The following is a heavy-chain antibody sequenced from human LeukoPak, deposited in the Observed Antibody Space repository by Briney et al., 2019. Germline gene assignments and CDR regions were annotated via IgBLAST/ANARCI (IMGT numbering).Heavy chain of an antibody. Sequence: ASVKVSCKASGYXFSDFYIHWVRQAPGQGLEWMGWINPKSGYTNYAQTFQGRVTMTTDTSINTAYMELSRLKSDDTALYYCARDGDYVEACFDSWGQGTLVTVSS. CDR1: GYXFSDFY. D-gene: IGHD4-17*01. J-gene: IGHJ4*02. V-gene: IGHV1-2*02. CDR2: INPKSGYT. CDR3: ARDGDYVEACFDS.